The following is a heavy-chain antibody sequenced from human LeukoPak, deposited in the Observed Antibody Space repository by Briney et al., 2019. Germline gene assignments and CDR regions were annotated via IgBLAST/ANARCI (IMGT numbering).Heavy chain of an antibody. CDR2: IYYSGST. Sequence: SETLSLTCTVSGGSISSSSYYWGWIRQPPGKGLEWIGSIYYSGSTYYNPSLKSRVTISVDTSKNQFSLKLSSVTAADTAVYYCARRRSGYYYYYYYYYMDVWGKGTTVTISS. V-gene: IGHV4-39*01. CDR1: GGSISSSSYY. CDR3: ARRRSGYYYYYYYYYMDV. D-gene: IGHD3-22*01. J-gene: IGHJ6*03.